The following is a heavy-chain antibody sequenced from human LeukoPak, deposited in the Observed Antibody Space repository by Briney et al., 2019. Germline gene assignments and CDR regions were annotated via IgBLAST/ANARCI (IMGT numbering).Heavy chain of an antibody. CDR1: GFNFNNYN. CDR2: ISSSGSTI. CDR3: AELGITMVGGV. V-gene: IGHV3-48*04. Sequence: GGSLRLSCAASGFNFNNYNMNWVRQAPGKGLEWVSYISSSGSTIYYADSVKGRFTISRDNAKNSLYLQMNSLRAEDTAVYYCAELGITMVGGVWGKGTTVTISS. D-gene: IGHD3-10*02. J-gene: IGHJ6*04.